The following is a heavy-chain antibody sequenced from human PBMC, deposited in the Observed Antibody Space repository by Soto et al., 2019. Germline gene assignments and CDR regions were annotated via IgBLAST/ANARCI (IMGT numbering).Heavy chain of an antibody. V-gene: IGHV3-9*01. CDR1: GFTFDDYA. D-gene: IGHD2-2*01. Sequence: EVQLVESGGGLVRPGRSLRLSCTASGFTFDDYAMHWVRQAPGRGLEWVSGITWNSGNIAYADSVKGRFTIARDDDNNSLYLQMNSLRPEDTALYYCVKVSYADFHRVLSTAEYFFDYWGHGTLVTVSS. CDR2: ITWNSGNI. J-gene: IGHJ4*01. CDR3: VKVSYADFHRVLSTAEYFFDY.